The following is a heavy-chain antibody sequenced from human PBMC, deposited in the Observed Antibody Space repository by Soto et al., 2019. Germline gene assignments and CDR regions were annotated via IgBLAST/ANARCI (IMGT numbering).Heavy chain of an antibody. D-gene: IGHD3-10*01. CDR1: GFTFSSYG. V-gene: IGHV3-33*01. J-gene: IGHJ4*02. CDR3: ARVQEYGSGSYHFDY. Sequence: GGSLRLSCAASGFTFSSYGMHWVRQAPGKGLEWVAVIWYDGSNKYYADSVKGRFTISRDNSKNTLYLQMNSLRAEDTAVYYCARVQEYGSGSYHFDYWGQGTLVTVSS. CDR2: IWYDGSNK.